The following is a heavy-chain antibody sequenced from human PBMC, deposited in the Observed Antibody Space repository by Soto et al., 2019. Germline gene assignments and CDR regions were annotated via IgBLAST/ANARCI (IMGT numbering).Heavy chain of an antibody. Sequence: GGSLRLSCAASGFTFRNYGMHWVRQAPGKGLVWVTVISYDGSHKYYADSVKGRFTISGDNSKNTVYLEMNSLRDEDTAVYYCVKGEYYYGSSGYYPFDYWGQGTLVTVSS. D-gene: IGHD3-22*01. J-gene: IGHJ4*02. V-gene: IGHV3-30*18. CDR3: VKGEYYYGSSGYYPFDY. CDR2: ISYDGSHK. CDR1: GFTFRNYG.